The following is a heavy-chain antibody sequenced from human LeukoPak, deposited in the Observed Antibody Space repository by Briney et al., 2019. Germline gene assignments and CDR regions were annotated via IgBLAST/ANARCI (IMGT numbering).Heavy chain of an antibody. CDR1: GGSISRYC. Sequence: WETLSLTCTVSGGSISRYCWSWIRQPPGKGREGIVYISYSGSTNYHPSLKRQVTISVDTSKHQCSLKLSSVTAADTAVYYCARVGIVERAFDIWGQGTMVTVSS. D-gene: IGHD3-22*01. J-gene: IGHJ3*02. CDR3: ARVGIVERAFDI. CDR2: ISYSGST. V-gene: IGHV4-59*13.